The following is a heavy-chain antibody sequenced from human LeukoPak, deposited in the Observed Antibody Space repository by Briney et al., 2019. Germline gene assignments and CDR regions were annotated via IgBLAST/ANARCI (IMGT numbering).Heavy chain of an antibody. CDR3: ATGIAVAHPTDRRPTGPRNREY. CDR2: FDPEDGET. Sequence: ASVKVSCKVSGYTLTELSMHWVRQAPGKGLEWMGGFDPEDGETIYAQKFQGRVTMTEDTSTDTAYMELSSLRSEDTAVYYCATGIAVAHPTDRRPTGPRNREYWAQGTLVTVSS. D-gene: IGHD6-19*01. V-gene: IGHV1-24*01. CDR1: GYTLTELS. J-gene: IGHJ4*02.